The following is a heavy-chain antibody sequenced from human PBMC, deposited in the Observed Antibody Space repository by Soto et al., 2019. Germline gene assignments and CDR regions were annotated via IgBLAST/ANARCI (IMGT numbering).Heavy chain of an antibody. D-gene: IGHD3-9*01. V-gene: IGHV3-48*03. Sequence: GESLKISCAASGFSFSSCEMSWVRQAPGKGLEWVSYISGSGTSTQYSDSVKGRFTISRDNAKNSLHLQMNSLGAEDTAVYYCASKIVTPGYHYYDYWGQGTLVTVSS. CDR1: GFSFSSCE. J-gene: IGHJ4*02. CDR2: ISGSGTST. CDR3: ASKIVTPGYHYYDY.